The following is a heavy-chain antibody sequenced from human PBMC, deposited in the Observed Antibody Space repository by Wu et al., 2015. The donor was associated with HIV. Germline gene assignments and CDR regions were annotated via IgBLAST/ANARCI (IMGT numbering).Heavy chain of an antibody. J-gene: IGHJ6*02. CDR2: IIPISNKA. D-gene: IGHD2-21*01. CDR1: GGTFSSYA. Sequence: QVQLVQSGTEVKKPGSSVRVSCKASGGTFSSYAFSWVRQAPGQGLEWMGGIIPISNKADYAQKFQGRITITADESTRTIYMVLTGLRSEDTAIYFXARDLLWGEDFWGQG. CDR3: ARDLLWGEDF. V-gene: IGHV1-69*12.